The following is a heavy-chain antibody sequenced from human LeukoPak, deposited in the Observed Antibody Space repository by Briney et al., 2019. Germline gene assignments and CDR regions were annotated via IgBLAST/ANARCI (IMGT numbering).Heavy chain of an antibody. CDR1: GYTLTELS. J-gene: IGHJ4*02. V-gene: IGHV1-24*01. D-gene: IGHD2-21*02. CDR3: ATDSTAARELDY. CDR2: FDPEDGET. Sequence: ASVKVSCKVSGYTLTELSMHWVRQAPGKGLEWMGGFDPEDGETIYAQKFQGGVTMTEDTSTDTAYMELSSLRSEDTAVYYCATDSTAARELDYWGQGTLVTVSS.